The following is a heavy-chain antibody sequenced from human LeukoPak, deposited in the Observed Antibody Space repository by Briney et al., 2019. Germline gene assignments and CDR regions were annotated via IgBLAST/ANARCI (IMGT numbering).Heavy chain of an antibody. D-gene: IGHD3-22*01. V-gene: IGHV3-74*01. CDR1: GFTFTNYW. J-gene: IGHJ4*02. CDR2: INSDGSNT. CDR3: VRAVVVRY. Sequence: PGGSLRLSCAASGFTFTNYWMHWVRQAPGKGLVWVSRINSDGSNTTYADSVKGRFTISRDNAKNTLYLQMNSLRAEDTAVYYCVRAVVVRYWGQGTLVTVSS.